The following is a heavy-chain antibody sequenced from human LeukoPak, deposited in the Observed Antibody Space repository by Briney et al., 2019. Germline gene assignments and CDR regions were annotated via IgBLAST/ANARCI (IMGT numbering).Heavy chain of an antibody. CDR1: GFTFSSYA. CDR3: AKDSKRDYYDSSGLFEPDDY. CDR2: ISGSGGST. V-gene: IGHV3-23*01. Sequence: GGSLRLSCAASGFTFSSYAMSWVRQAPGKGLEWVSAISGSGGSTYYADSVKGRFTISRDNSKNTLYLQMNSLRAEDTAVYYCAKDSKRDYYDSSGLFEPDDYWGQGTLVTVSS. J-gene: IGHJ4*02. D-gene: IGHD3-22*01.